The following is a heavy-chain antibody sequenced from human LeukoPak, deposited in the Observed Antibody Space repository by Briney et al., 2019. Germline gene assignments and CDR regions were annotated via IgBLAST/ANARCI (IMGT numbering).Heavy chain of an antibody. Sequence: PGESLRLSCAASGFTFSSYAMSWVRQAPGKGLEWVSAISGSGGSTYYADSVKGRFTISRDNSKNTLYLQMNSLRAEDTAVYYCAKGGWSIAVAGSDYWGQGTLVTVSS. CDR2: ISGSGGST. D-gene: IGHD6-19*01. CDR1: GFTFSSYA. CDR3: AKGGWSIAVAGSDY. V-gene: IGHV3-23*01. J-gene: IGHJ4*02.